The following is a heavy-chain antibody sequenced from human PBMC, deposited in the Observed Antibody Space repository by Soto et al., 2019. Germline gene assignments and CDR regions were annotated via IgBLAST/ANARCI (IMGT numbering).Heavy chain of an antibody. V-gene: IGHV4-39*01. J-gene: IGHJ4*02. CDR3: ARHYPDYGGNPNFDY. Sequence: QLQLQESGPGLVKPSETLSLTCTVSGGSISSSSYYWGWIRQPPGKGLEWIGSIYYSGSTYYNPSLKSRVTISVDTSKNQFSLKLSSVTAADTAVYYCARHYPDYGGNPNFDYWGQGTLVTVSS. CDR2: IYYSGST. D-gene: IGHD4-17*01. CDR1: GGSISSSSYY.